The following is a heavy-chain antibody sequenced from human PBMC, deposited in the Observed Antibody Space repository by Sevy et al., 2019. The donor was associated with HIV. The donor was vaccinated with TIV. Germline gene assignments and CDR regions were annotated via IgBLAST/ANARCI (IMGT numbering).Heavy chain of an antibody. CDR2: IYYSGST. J-gene: IGHJ4*02. CDR3: ASSFYYDSSGYIDY. CDR1: GGSISSSSYY. D-gene: IGHD3-22*01. V-gene: IGHV4-39*01. Sequence: SETLSLTCTVSGGSISSSSYYWGWIRQPPGKGLEWIGSIYYSGSTYYNPSLKSRVTISVDTSKNQFSLKLSSVTAAYTAVYYCASSFYYDSSGYIDYWGQGTLVTVSS.